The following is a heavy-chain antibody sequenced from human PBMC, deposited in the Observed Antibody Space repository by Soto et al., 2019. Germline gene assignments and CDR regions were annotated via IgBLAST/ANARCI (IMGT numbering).Heavy chain of an antibody. CDR1: GGTFSSYA. D-gene: IGHD2-15*01. V-gene: IGHV1-69*13. CDR2: IIPIFGTA. Sequence: ASVKVSCKASGGTFSSYAISWVRQAPGQGLEWMGGIIPIFGTANYAQKFQGRVTITADESTSTAYMELSSLRSEDTAVYYCARDPDIVVVVAATPRAGYGMDVWGQGTTVTVSS. CDR3: ARDPDIVVVVAATPRAGYGMDV. J-gene: IGHJ6*02.